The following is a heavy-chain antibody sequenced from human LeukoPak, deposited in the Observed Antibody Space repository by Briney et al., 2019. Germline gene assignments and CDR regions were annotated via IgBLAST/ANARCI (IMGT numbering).Heavy chain of an antibody. CDR2: INSDGTST. CDR3: ARGASGYSYG. V-gene: IGHV3-74*01. CDR1: GFTFSSYW. J-gene: IGHJ4*02. D-gene: IGHD5-18*01. Sequence: GGSLRLSCAASGFTFSSYWMHWVRQVPGKGLVWVSRINSDGTSTTYADSVKGRFTISRDNAKNTLYLQMNSLRAEDTAVYYCARGASGYSYGWGQGTLVTVSS.